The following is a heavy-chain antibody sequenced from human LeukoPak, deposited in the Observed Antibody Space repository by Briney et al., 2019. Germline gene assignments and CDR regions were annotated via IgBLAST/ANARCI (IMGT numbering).Heavy chain of an antibody. CDR2: ITSSSIYI. Sequence: GGSLRLSCAASGFTFSNYNMNWVRQTPGKGLEWVSSITSSSIYIYYADSVKGRFTISRDNAKNSLSLQMNSLRAEDTAVYYCARDSYVAGSYYYYYYMDVWGKGTTVTISS. J-gene: IGHJ6*03. CDR3: ARDSYVAGSYYYYYYMDV. V-gene: IGHV3-21*04. D-gene: IGHD3-10*01. CDR1: GFTFSNYN.